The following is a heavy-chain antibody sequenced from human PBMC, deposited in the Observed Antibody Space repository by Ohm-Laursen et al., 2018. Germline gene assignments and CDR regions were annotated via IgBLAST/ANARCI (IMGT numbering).Heavy chain of an antibody. D-gene: IGHD6-19*01. J-gene: IGHJ6*02. CDR2: IYYSGST. V-gene: IGHV4-34*01. CDR1: GGSFNGYY. CDR3: ARGSGFFKLDV. Sequence: GTLSLTWAVYGGSFNGYYWSWIRQPPGKGLEWIGYIYYSGSTNYNPSLKRRVTLSADSSNSQFSLRLTSVTAADTATYYCARGSGFFKLDVWGQGTTVTVSS.